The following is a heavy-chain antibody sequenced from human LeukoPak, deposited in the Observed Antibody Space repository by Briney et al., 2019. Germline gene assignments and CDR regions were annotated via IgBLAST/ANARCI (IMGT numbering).Heavy chain of an antibody. Sequence: PGGSLRLSCAASGFTFSSYWMHWVRQVPGKGLVWVSRINSDGSSRSYVDSVMGRFTISRDNARNSLYLQMNTLRAEDTAVYSCARGADGVSSNSRGWFDPWGQGTLVTVSS. CDR2: INSDGSSR. CDR1: GFTFSSYW. V-gene: IGHV3-74*01. J-gene: IGHJ5*02. CDR3: ARGADGVSSNSRGWFDP. D-gene: IGHD2-15*01.